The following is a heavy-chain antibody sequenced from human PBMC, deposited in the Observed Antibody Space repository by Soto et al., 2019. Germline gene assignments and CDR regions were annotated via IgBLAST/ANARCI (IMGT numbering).Heavy chain of an antibody. CDR3: ARVYGDYGGFFEY. CDR2: IYSGGYT. V-gene: IGHV3-53*04. J-gene: IGHJ4*02. CDR1: GFTFSSYW. Sequence: GSLRLSCAASGFTFSSYWMHWVRQAPGKGLVWVSRIYSGGYTHYADSVKGRFTISRHNIKNTLYLQMNSLRAEDTAVYYCARVYGDYGGFFEYWGQGTQVTVSS. D-gene: IGHD4-17*01.